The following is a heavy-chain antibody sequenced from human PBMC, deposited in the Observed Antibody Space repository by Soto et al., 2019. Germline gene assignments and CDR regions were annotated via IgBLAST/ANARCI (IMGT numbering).Heavy chain of an antibody. CDR1: GYTFTSYG. J-gene: IGHJ6*02. CDR3: AREGYCSGCSCPKTYYYYGMDV. D-gene: IGHD2-15*01. Sequence: QVQLVQSGAEVKKPGASVKVSCKASGYTFTSYGISWVRQAPGQGLEWMGWISAYNGNTNYAQKLQGRVTMTTDTSTSTAYMELRSLRSDDTAVYYCAREGYCSGCSCPKTYYYYGMDVWGQGTTVTVSS. V-gene: IGHV1-18*04. CDR2: ISAYNGNT.